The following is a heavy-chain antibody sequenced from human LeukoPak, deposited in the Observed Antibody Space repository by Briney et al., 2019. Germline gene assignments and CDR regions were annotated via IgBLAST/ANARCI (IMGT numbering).Heavy chain of an antibody. CDR1: GFSFDDYA. J-gene: IGHJ4*02. D-gene: IGHD5-12*01. Sequence: PGGSLRLSCAASGFSFDDYAMHWVRQVPGEGLEWVSGISWKSDSMRYADSVKGRFTISRDNAKNSLYLQMNSLRAEDTALYYCAKDMRYSGYYYFDYWGQGTLVTVSS. CDR3: AKDMRYSGYYYFDY. V-gene: IGHV3-9*01. CDR2: ISWKSDSM.